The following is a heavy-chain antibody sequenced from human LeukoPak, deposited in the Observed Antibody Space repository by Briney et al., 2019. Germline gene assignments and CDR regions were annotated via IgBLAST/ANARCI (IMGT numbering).Heavy chain of an antibody. V-gene: IGHV4-39*01. CDR1: GGSISSSSAY. CDR3: VSPRRFSYGYFDY. D-gene: IGHD5-18*01. Sequence: KPSETLSLTCTVSGGSISSSSAYWGWIRQPPGKGLEWIGSIYCSKNTYYNPSLKSRVTISADTSKNQFSLTLGSVSATDTAVYYCVSPRRFSYGYFDYWGQGTLVTVSS. J-gene: IGHJ4*02. CDR2: IYCSKNT.